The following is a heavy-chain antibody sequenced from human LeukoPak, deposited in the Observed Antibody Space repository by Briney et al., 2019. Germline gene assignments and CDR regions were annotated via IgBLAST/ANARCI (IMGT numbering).Heavy chain of an antibody. V-gene: IGHV1-18*01. CDR2: ISTYNGHT. CDR1: GYTSNTYG. D-gene: IGHD4-17*01. J-gene: IGHJ4*02. CDR3: ATGDPYSFDY. Sequence: GASVKVSCKAFGYTSNTYGISWVRQAPGQGLKYMGWISTYNGHTNYAQKFQDRVTMTAETSTNTGYMELRSLRSDDTAVYYCATGDPYSFDYWGQGTLVTVAS.